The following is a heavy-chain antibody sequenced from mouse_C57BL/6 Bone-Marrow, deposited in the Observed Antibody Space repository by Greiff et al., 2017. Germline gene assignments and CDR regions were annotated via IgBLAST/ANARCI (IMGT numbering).Heavy chain of an antibody. J-gene: IGHJ1*03. CDR1: GYAFSSSW. CDR2: IYPGDGDT. Sequence: QVQLQQSGPELVKPGASVKISCKASGYAFSSSWMNWVKQRPGKGLEWIGRIYPGDGDTNYNGQFKGKATLTADKSSSTAYMQLSSLTSEDSAVYFCARYGSIFYWYFDVWGTGTTVTVSS. D-gene: IGHD1-1*01. V-gene: IGHV1-82*01. CDR3: ARYGSIFYWYFDV.